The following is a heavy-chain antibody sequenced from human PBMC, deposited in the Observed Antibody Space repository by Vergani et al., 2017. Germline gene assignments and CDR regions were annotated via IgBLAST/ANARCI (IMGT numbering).Heavy chain of an antibody. V-gene: IGHV4-34*01. D-gene: IGHD2-15*01. CDR3: ARAGGYCSGGSCGYRGGHQHYYYYGMDV. J-gene: IGHJ6*02. CDR1: GGSFSGYY. Sequence: QVQLQQWGAGLLKPSETLSLTCAVSGGSFSGYYWSWIRQPPGKGLEWIGEINHSGSTNYNPSLKSRDTISVDTSKNQFSLKLSSVTAADTAVYYCARAGGYCSGGSCGYRGGHQHYYYYGMDVWGQGTTVTVSS. CDR2: INHSGST.